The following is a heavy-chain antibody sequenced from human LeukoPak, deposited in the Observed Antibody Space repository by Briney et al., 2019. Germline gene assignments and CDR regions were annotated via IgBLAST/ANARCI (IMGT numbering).Heavy chain of an antibody. J-gene: IGHJ4*02. V-gene: IGHV4-39*01. Sequence: PSETLSLTCAVSGVSISSSSYYSVWIRQSPGKGLEWIGSIYYSGRTFYSPTLKSRVTISVDTTKNQFSLKLGSVTAADTAVHYCARTPYDSSGHYFDYWGQGTLVTVSS. CDR3: ARTPYDSSGHYFDY. CDR2: IYYSGRT. D-gene: IGHD3-22*01. CDR1: GVSISSSSYY.